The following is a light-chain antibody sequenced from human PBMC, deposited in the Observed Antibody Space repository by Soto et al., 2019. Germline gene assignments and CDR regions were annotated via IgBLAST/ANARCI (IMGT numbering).Light chain of an antibody. CDR1: QSITSE. Sequence: EIVMTQSPATLSVSPGETATLSCRASQSITSELAWYQQKPGQPPRLLIYGASTRATGVPARFTGSGSGSGFTLTISGLQSEDFAVYYCQQGHNWPLTFGQGTRLEI. CDR2: GAS. CDR3: QQGHNWPLT. V-gene: IGKV3-15*01. J-gene: IGKJ2*01.